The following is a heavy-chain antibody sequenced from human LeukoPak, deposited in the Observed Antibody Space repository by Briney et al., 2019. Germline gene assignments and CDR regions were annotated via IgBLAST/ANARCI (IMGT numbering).Heavy chain of an antibody. CDR1: GFTFTTYW. V-gene: IGHV3-7*01. CDR3: ARSAWYYYGSGSYLDY. CDR2: IKQDGAKK. J-gene: IGHJ4*02. D-gene: IGHD3-10*01. Sequence: GGSLRLSCAASGFTFTTYWMSWVRQAPGKGLEWVANIKQDGAKKYYVDSVKGRFTISRDNAKNSLYLQMNSLRAEDTAVYYCARSAWYYYGSGSYLDYWGEGTLVTVSS.